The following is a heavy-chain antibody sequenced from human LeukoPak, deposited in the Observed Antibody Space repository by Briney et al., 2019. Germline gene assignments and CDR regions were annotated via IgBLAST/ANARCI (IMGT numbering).Heavy chain of an antibody. CDR3: AGLSYYDSSGYFDY. J-gene: IGHJ4*02. Sequence: SETLSLTCTVSGGSISSYYWSWIRQPAGKGLEWIGRIYTSGSTNYNPSLKSRVTISVDNSKNQFSLKLSSVTAADTAVYYCAGLSYYDSSGYFDYWGQGTLVTVSS. CDR1: GGSISSYY. D-gene: IGHD3-22*01. CDR2: IYTSGST. V-gene: IGHV4-4*07.